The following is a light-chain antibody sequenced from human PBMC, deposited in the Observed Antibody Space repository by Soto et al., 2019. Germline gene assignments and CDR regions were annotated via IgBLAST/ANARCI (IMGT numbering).Light chain of an antibody. V-gene: IGLV2-8*01. J-gene: IGLJ2*01. CDR3: TSYAGSNIPVL. CDR1: SSDVGGYNY. Sequence: QSALTQPASVSGSPGQSITISCTGTSSDVGGYNYVSWYQQHPGKAPKLMIYDVTERPSGVPDRFSGSKSGNTASLTVSGLQGEDEPDYYCTSYAGSNIPVLFGGGTKVTVL. CDR2: DVT.